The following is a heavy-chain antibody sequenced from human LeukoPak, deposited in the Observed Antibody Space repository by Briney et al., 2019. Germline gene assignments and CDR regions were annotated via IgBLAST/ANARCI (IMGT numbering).Heavy chain of an antibody. Sequence: GGSLRLSCAASGFTFSSYWMHWVRQAPGKGLVWVSRINSDGSSTYYADSVKGRFTISRDNSKNTLYLQMNSLRAEDTAVYYCAKDPVLGYSYGYEDYWGQGTLVTVSS. CDR3: AKDPVLGYSYGYEDY. CDR1: GFTFSSYW. J-gene: IGHJ4*02. D-gene: IGHD5-18*01. CDR2: INSDGSST. V-gene: IGHV3-74*01.